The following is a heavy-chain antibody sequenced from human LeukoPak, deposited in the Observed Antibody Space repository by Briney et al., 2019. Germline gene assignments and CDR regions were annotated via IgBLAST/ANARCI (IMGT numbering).Heavy chain of an antibody. CDR3: ACYFGWTGPDF. V-gene: IGHV4-4*02. CDR2: IYHDDNS. CDR1: GGSITSTNW. Sequence: PSETLSLTCAVSGGSITSTNWWRGVRQPPGGGLEGTGEIYHDDNSNYDPSLKSRVTISLDKSKNQFSLKLSSVTAADTAVYYSACYFGWTGPDFWGQGTLVTVSS. J-gene: IGHJ4*02. D-gene: IGHD2-15*01.